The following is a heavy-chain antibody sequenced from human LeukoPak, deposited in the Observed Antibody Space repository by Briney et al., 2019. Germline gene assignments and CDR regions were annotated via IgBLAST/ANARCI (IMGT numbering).Heavy chain of an antibody. CDR1: GGTFSSYA. Sequence: ASVKVSCKASGGTFSSYAISWVRQAPGQGLEWMGGIIPIFGTANYAQKFQGRVTMTRDMSTSTVYMELSSLRSEDTAVYYCARGPSARGWILYYFDYWGQGTLVTVSS. CDR3: ARGPSARGWILYYFDY. D-gene: IGHD6-19*01. J-gene: IGHJ4*02. CDR2: IIPIFGTA. V-gene: IGHV1-69*05.